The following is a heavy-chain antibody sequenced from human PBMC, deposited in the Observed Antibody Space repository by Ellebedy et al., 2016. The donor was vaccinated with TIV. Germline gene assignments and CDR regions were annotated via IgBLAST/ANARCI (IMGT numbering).Heavy chain of an antibody. D-gene: IGHD2-15*01. CDR2: ISTHGTT. Sequence: GESLKISCSVSGFTVNSNYMSWVRQAPGKGLEWVSLISTHGTTYYADAVKGSFIIPRNNSKNTLLLQINNLSGEDTALYYCASETFNDVVLKVWGVLDIWGRGTMVTVSS. CDR1: GFTVNSNY. V-gene: IGHV3-66*01. J-gene: IGHJ3*02. CDR3: ASETFNDVVLKVWGVLDI.